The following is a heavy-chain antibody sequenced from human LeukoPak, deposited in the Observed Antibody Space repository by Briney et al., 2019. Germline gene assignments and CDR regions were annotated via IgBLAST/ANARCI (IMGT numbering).Heavy chain of an antibody. J-gene: IGHJ6*02. Sequence: GGSLRLSCAASGFTFSNAWMSWVRQAPGKGLEWVGRIKSKTDGGTTDYAAPVKGRFTISRDDSKNTLYLQMNSLKTEDTAVYYCTTSRSLSCSGGSCYSLYYYYGMDVWGQGTTVTVSS. CDR3: TTSRSLSCSGGSCYSLYYYYGMDV. CDR1: GFTFSNAW. V-gene: IGHV3-15*01. D-gene: IGHD2-15*01. CDR2: IKSKTDGGTT.